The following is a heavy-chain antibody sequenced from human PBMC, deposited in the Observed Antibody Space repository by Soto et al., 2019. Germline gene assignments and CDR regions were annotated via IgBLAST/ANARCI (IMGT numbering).Heavy chain of an antibody. Sequence: ASVKVPCKASGYTFSGHAIHWLRQAPGQRPEWLGGINAGNSKTYYSEKFEGRVTFTRDTVATTVNMELTSLTSEDTAVYYCGRDQSGTGYYVDWFDPWGQGTLVTVSS. V-gene: IGHV1-3*01. CDR1: GYTFSGHA. J-gene: IGHJ5*02. CDR3: GRDQSGTGYYVDWFDP. D-gene: IGHD1-26*01. CDR2: INAGNSKT.